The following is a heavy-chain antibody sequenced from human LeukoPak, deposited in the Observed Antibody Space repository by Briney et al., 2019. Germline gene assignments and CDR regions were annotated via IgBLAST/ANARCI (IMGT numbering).Heavy chain of an antibody. V-gene: IGHV3-30*04. D-gene: IGHD3-10*01. Sequence: QSGGSLRLSCAASGFTFSSYAMHWVRQAPGKGLEWVAVISYDGSNKYYADSVKGRFTISRDNSKNTLYLQMNSLRAEDTAVYYCARGFRDVWFGELLLYFDYWGQGTLVTVSS. J-gene: IGHJ4*02. CDR3: ARGFRDVWFGELLLYFDY. CDR2: ISYDGSNK. CDR1: GFTFSSYA.